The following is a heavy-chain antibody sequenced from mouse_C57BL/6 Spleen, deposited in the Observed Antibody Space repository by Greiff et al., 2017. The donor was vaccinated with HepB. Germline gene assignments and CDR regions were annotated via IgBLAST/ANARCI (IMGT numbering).Heavy chain of an antibody. CDR2: IHPNSGST. D-gene: IGHD2-5*01. J-gene: IGHJ4*01. CDR1: GYTFTSYW. Sequence: VQLQQPGAELVKPGASVKLSCKASGYTFTSYWMHWVKQRPGQGLEWIGMIHPNSGSTNYNEKFKSKATLTVDKSTSTAYMQLSSLTSEDSAVYYCARRSNSDYAMDYWGQGTSVTVSS. V-gene: IGHV1-64*01. CDR3: ARRSNSDYAMDY.